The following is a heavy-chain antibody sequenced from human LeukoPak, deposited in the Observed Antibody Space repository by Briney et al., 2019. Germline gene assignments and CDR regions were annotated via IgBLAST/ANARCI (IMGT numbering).Heavy chain of an antibody. CDR1: GGSITSSSSY. V-gene: IGHV4-39*01. Sequence: SETLSLTCTVSGGSITSSSSYWGWIRQPPGKGLEWIGSIYYSGSTNYSPSLQSRVTIAVDTSKNQLTLKLSSVTAADTAVYYCARQDRSVGTNIYYFDYWGQGILVTVSS. CDR3: ARQDRSVGTNIYYFDY. CDR2: IYYSGST. J-gene: IGHJ4*02. D-gene: IGHD1-26*01.